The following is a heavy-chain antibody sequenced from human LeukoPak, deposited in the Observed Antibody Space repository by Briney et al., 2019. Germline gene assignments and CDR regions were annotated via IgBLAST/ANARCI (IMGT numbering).Heavy chain of an antibody. D-gene: IGHD1-7*01. V-gene: IGHV4-4*07. CDR3: ARVASWNYGFWFDP. CDR1: GASISSYY. CDR2: FYTNGST. Sequence: SETLSLTCTVSGASISSYYWSWIRQPAGKGLEWIGRFYTNGSTNYNPSLKSRVTMSVDTSKNQFSLKLSSVTAADTAVYYCARVASWNYGFWFDPWGQGTLVTVSS. J-gene: IGHJ5*02.